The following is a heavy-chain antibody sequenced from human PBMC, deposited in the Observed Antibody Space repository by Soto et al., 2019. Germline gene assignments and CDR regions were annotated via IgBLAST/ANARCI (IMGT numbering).Heavy chain of an antibody. J-gene: IGHJ6*02. CDR2: ISYDGSNK. D-gene: IGHD6-6*01. V-gene: IGHV3-30-3*01. Sequence: GGSLRLSCAASGFTFSSYAMHWVRQAPGKGLEWVAVISYDGSNKYYADSVKGRFTISRDNSKNTLYLQMNSLRAEDTAVYYCARSTSSSSSFNGMDVWGQGTTVTVSS. CDR1: GFTFSSYA. CDR3: ARSTSSSSSFNGMDV.